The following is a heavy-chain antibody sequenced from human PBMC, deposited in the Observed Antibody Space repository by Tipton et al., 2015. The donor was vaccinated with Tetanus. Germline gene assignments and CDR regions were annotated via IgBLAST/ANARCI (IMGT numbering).Heavy chain of an antibody. CDR2: IYQNGDA. D-gene: IGHD2-21*01. Sequence: TLSLTCTVSGGSISSFYWHWIRQPPGKGLEWIAYIYQNGDANYNPSLHSRVTISVDTSKNQFSLQLAFVTAADTAIYYCARERIEAFYYHGLDVWGPGTTVTVSS. CDR3: ARERIEAFYYHGLDV. CDR1: GGSISSFY. V-gene: IGHV4-59*01. J-gene: IGHJ6*02.